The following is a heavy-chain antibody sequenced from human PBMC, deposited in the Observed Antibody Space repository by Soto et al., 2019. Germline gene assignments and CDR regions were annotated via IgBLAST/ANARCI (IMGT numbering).Heavy chain of an antibody. CDR3: AKDGDFGADGPAEYFEH. V-gene: IGHV3-23*01. Sequence: EVNLLESGGGVVQPGESLRISCVGSGFTFKNYAMTWVRQAPGKGLEWVSGTTGSGANKHYADSVRGRFTISRDNSKKTLYLEMKSLRVEDTVVYYCAKDGDFGADGPAEYFEHWGQGTLVTVSS. D-gene: IGHD4-17*01. CDR2: TTGSGANK. J-gene: IGHJ1*01. CDR1: GFTFKNYA.